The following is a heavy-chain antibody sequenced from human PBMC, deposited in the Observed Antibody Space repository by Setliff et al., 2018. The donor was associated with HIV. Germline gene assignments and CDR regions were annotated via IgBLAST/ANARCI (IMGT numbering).Heavy chain of an antibody. Sequence: SETLSLTCTVSGGSISSSSYYWGWIRQPPGKGLEWIGSIYYSGGTYYNPSLKSRVTISVDTSKNQFSLKLSSVTAADTAVYYCARPGTSGWLYFDYWGQGTLVTVSS. CDR1: GGSISSSSYY. V-gene: IGHV4-39*01. D-gene: IGHD6-19*01. CDR3: ARPGTSGWLYFDY. J-gene: IGHJ4*02. CDR2: IYYSGGT.